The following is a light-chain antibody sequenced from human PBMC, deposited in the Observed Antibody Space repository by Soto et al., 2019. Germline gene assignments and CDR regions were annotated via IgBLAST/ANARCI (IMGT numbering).Light chain of an antibody. J-gene: IGLJ2*01. CDR2: EDN. CDR3: QSYDSSNQDVV. V-gene: IGLV6-57*04. Sequence: NFMLTQRHSVSESPGKTVTISCTRSSGSIASNYVQWYQQRPGSAPTTVIYEDNQRPSGVPDRFSGSIDSSSNSASLTISGLKTEDEADYYCQSYDSSNQDVVFGGGTKLTVL. CDR1: SGSIASNY.